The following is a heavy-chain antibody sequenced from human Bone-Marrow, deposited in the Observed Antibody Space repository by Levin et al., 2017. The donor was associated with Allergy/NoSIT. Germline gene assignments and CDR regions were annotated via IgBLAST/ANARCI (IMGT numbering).Heavy chain of an antibody. D-gene: IGHD5-12*01. J-gene: IGHJ4*02. CDR3: ARVGVATGDFDY. Sequence: ASVKVSCKASGYTFTSYPMDWVRQAPGQGPEWMGWIITNTGKATYAPGFTGRFVFSLDTTVNTAYLEISGLRAEDTAVYYCARVGVATGDFDYWGPGTLVTVSS. CDR2: IITNTGKA. CDR1: GYTFTSYP. V-gene: IGHV7-4-1*02.